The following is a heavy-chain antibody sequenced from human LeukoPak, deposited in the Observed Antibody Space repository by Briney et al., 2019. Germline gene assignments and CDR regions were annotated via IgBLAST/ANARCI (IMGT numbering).Heavy chain of an antibody. CDR1: GGSISGYY. Sequence: SETLSLTXTVSGGSISGYYWTWLRQPPGKGLEWIGYIYYSGSTNYNPSLKSRVTISIDTSKNQFSLKLSSVTAADTAVYYCARDEYYYDSSGYSDAFDIWGQGTMVTVSS. J-gene: IGHJ3*02. D-gene: IGHD3-22*01. CDR3: ARDEYYYDSSGYSDAFDI. CDR2: IYYSGST. V-gene: IGHV4-59*12.